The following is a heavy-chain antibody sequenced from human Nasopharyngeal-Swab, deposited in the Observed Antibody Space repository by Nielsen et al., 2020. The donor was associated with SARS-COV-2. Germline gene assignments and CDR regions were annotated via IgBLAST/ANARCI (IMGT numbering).Heavy chain of an antibody. CDR3: AREYYDSSGFDPYYYYYMDV. V-gene: IGHV3-74*01. D-gene: IGHD3-22*01. J-gene: IGHJ6*03. CDR1: GFTFSNYW. CDR2: IKSDGSST. Sequence: GESLKISCAASGFTFSNYWMHWVRQAPGKGLVWVSLIKSDGSSTRYADSVKGRFTISRDNAKSTLYLQMNSLRAEDTAVYYCAREYYDSSGFDPYYYYYMDVWGKGTTVTVSS.